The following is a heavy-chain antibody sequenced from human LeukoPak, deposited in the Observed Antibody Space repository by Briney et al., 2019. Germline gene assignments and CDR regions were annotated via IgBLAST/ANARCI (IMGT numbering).Heavy chain of an antibody. CDR1: GGSFSGYY. J-gene: IGHJ6*03. D-gene: IGHD6-13*01. CDR2: INHSGST. Sequence: PSETLSLTCAVYGGSFSGYYWSWIRQPPGKGLEWIGEINHSGSTNYNPSLKSRVTIPVDTSKNQFSLKLSSVTAADTAVYYCARGRGRQQLGPYYYYMDVWGKGTTVTVCS. CDR3: ARGRGRQQLGPYYYYMDV. V-gene: IGHV4-34*01.